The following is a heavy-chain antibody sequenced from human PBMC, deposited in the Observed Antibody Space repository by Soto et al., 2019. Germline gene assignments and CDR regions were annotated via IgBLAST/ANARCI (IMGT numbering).Heavy chain of an antibody. CDR3: ARGTWVRSAFDI. J-gene: IGHJ3*02. Sequence: SETLSLTCTVSGGSISSSNYYWGWVRQPPGKGLEWIGSIYYNGHTYYNPSLRSRITISVDTSKNQFSLKLSSVTAADTAVYYCARGTWVRSAFDIWGQGTMVTVS. CDR1: GGSISSSNYY. D-gene: IGHD3-10*01. V-gene: IGHV4-39*01. CDR2: IYYNGHT.